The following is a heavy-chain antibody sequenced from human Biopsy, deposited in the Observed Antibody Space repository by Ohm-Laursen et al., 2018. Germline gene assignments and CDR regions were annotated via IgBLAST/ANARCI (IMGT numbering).Heavy chain of an antibody. Sequence: SHTLSLTCTVSGGSISSYYWSWIRQPPGKGLEWIGYIYYTGSTNYNPSLKSQATISVDTSMNHLPLRLTSASAADTAVYYCARHAPSYSGSYWRYFDLWGRGTLVTVSS. V-gene: IGHV4-59*08. CDR2: IYYTGST. D-gene: IGHD1-26*01. J-gene: IGHJ2*01. CDR1: GGSISSYY. CDR3: ARHAPSYSGSYWRYFDL.